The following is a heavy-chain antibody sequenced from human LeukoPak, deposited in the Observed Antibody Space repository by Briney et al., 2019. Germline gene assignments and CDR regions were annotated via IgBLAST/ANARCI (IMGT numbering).Heavy chain of an antibody. CDR2: IYYSGST. J-gene: IGHJ4*02. Sequence: PSEALSVTCTVSGGSISNSFNWGWIRQPPGKGREWIGTIYYSGSTYYNPSLKSRVTRSVDASKNQFSLQLSSVTAADTAIYYCARRYYGSSSFDYWGQGTLVTVSS. CDR1: GGSISNSFN. V-gene: IGHV4-39*01. D-gene: IGHD3-10*01. CDR3: ARRYYGSSSFDY.